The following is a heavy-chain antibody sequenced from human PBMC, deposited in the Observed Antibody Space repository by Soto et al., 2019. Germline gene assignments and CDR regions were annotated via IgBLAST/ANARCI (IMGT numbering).Heavy chain of an antibody. V-gene: IGHV4-59*01. Sequence: SETLSLTCTVSGGSISSYYWSWIWQPPGKGLEWIGYIYYSGSTNYNPSLKSRVTISVDTSKNQFSLKLSSVTAADTAVYYCARETIGYGMDVWGQGTTVTVSS. CDR1: GGSISSYY. J-gene: IGHJ6*02. D-gene: IGHD1-7*01. CDR2: IYYSGST. CDR3: ARETIGYGMDV.